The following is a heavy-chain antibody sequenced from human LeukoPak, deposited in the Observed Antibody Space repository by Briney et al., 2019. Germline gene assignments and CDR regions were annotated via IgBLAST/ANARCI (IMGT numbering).Heavy chain of an antibody. V-gene: IGHV5-51*01. CDR3: ARRPLHSQNWLAP. Sequence: GESLKISCKGLGYSFSSYSIGWVRQMPGKGLEWMGIIYPDVSDTRYSPSIQGQVTISVDRSISTAYLQWSSLKASDTAIYYCARRPLHSQNWLAPWGQGTLVTVSS. CDR1: GYSFSSYS. CDR2: IYPDVSDT. J-gene: IGHJ5*02.